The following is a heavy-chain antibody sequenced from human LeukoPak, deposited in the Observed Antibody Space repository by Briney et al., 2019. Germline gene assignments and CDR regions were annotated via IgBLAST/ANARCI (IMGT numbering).Heavy chain of an antibody. CDR1: GFTFSSYE. J-gene: IGHJ6*03. CDR3: ARVLRYCSGGNCYSGGLGYMDV. V-gene: IGHV3-48*03. Sequence: PGGSLRLSCAASGFTFSSYEMNCVRQAPGKRLEWVSYISSSGSTIYYADSVKVRFTISRDHAKNSLFLQMNSLRAEDTAVYYCARVLRYCSGGNCYSGGLGYMDVWGKGTTVTISS. CDR2: ISSSGSTI. D-gene: IGHD2-15*01.